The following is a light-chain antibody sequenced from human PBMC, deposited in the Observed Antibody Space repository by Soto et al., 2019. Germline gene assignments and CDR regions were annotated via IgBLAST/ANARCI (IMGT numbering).Light chain of an antibody. Sequence: EIVLTQSPGTLSFSPGERATLSCRASQSVSSSYLAWYQQKVGQAPRLLIYGASSRATGIPDRFSGGGSGTDFTLTISRLEPEDFAVYYCQQYGKSLLTFGGGTKVEI. J-gene: IGKJ4*01. CDR2: GAS. CDR3: QQYGKSLLT. V-gene: IGKV3-20*01. CDR1: QSVSSSY.